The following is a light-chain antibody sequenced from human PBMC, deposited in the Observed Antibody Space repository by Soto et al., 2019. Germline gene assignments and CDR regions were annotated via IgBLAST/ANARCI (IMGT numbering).Light chain of an antibody. CDR3: CLSHGGVVV. Sequence: QAVVTQESSLTVSPGGTVTVTCGSSTGAVTSGHWPYWFQQRPGHAPRTLIYDTNIKHSWTPGRFSGSLLGGKAALTLSGVQPEDEADYYCCLSHGGVVVFGGGTKLTVL. CDR2: DTN. J-gene: IGLJ2*01. V-gene: IGLV7-46*01. CDR1: TGAVTSGHW.